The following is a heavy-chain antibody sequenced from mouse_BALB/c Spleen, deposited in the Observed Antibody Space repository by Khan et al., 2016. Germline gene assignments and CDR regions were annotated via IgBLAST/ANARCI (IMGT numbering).Heavy chain of an antibody. CDR3: SSDDDGFAY. CDR1: GFSLTGYG. J-gene: IGHJ3*01. CDR2: IWGDGRT. Sequence: QVQLKESGPGLVAPSQSLSITCTVSGFSLTGYGVNWVRQPPGKGLEWLGKIWGDGRTDYNSALKSSVSISKDNSKRHVFFKMNSLQKDDTANYYCSSDDDGFAYWGQGTLVIVSA. V-gene: IGHV2-6-7*01. D-gene: IGHD2-12*01.